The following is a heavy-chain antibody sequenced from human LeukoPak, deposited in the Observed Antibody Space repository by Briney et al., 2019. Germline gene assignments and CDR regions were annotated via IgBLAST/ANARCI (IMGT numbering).Heavy chain of an antibody. J-gene: IGHJ4*02. CDR2: INPNSGGT. V-gene: IGHV1-2*04. D-gene: IGHD5-18*01. CDR1: GYTFTGYY. Sequence: ASVKVSCKASGYTFTGYYMHWVRQPPGQGLEWMGWINPNSGGTNYAQKFQGWVTMTRDTSISTAYMELSRLRSDDTAVYYCARGAAMAYFTFDYWGQGTLVTVSS. CDR3: ARGAAMAYFTFDY.